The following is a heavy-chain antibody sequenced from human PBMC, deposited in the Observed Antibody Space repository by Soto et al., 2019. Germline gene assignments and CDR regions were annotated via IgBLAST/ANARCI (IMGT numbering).Heavy chain of an antibody. Sequence: GGSLRLSCAASGFTFSSYAMHWVRQAPGKGLEWVAVISYDGSNKYYADSVKGRFTISRDNSKNTLYLQMNSLRAEDTAVYYCVSSYYDSSGYYYPAFDYWGQGTLVTVSS. V-gene: IGHV3-30*01. CDR1: GFTFSSYA. CDR3: VSSYYDSSGYYYPAFDY. D-gene: IGHD3-22*01. CDR2: ISYDGSNK. J-gene: IGHJ4*02.